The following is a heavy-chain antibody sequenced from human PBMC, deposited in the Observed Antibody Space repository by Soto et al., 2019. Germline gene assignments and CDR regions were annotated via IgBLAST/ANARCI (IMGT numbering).Heavy chain of an antibody. Sequence: QVQLQESGPGLVKPSQTLSLTCTVSGAYVNTGGYYWSWVRQYPGKGLECIGYIYHSGDPYYNPSLKSPLTKSVGSPKPPFGLSLRSVTLADTAVYYCARAPGNERLDYGGQGTLVIVSS. V-gene: IGHV4-31*01. D-gene: IGHD1-1*01. CDR3: ARAPGNERLDY. J-gene: IGHJ4*02. CDR2: IYHSGDP. CDR1: GAYVNTGGYY.